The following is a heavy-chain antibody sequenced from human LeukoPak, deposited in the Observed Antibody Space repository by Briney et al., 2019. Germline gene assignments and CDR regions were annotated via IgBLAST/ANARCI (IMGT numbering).Heavy chain of an antibody. CDR2: IYYSGYT. CDR1: GGSISSYY. CDR3: ARAAYDDYLRYYYYMDV. J-gene: IGHJ6*03. Sequence: SETLSLTCTVSGGSISSYYWSWIRQPPGKGLEWIGDIYYSGYTNYNPSLMGRVTISLDTSKKQFSLRLNSVTAADTAVYYCARAAYDDYLRYYYYMDVWGKGTTVTISS. V-gene: IGHV4-59*08. D-gene: IGHD4-17*01.